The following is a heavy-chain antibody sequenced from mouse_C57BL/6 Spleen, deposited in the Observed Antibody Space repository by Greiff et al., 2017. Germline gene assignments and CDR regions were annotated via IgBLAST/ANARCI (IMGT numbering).Heavy chain of an antibody. CDR1: GYTFTDYN. Sequence: VQLKESGPELVKPGASVKMSCKASGYTFTDYNMHWVKQSHGKSLEWIGYINPNNGGTSYNQKFKGKATLTVNKSSSTAYMELRSLTSEDSAVYYCARRSNYEGGFDYWGQGTTLTVSS. V-gene: IGHV1-22*01. J-gene: IGHJ2*01. D-gene: IGHD2-5*01. CDR3: ARRSNYEGGFDY. CDR2: INPNNGGT.